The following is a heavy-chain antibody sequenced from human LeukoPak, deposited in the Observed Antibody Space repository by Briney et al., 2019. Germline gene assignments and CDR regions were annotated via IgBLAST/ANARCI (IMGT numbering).Heavy chain of an antibody. CDR1: GFSLSDAY. J-gene: IGHJ4*02. V-gene: IGHV3-15*01. Sequence: GGSLRLSCAASGFSLSDAYMSWVRQTPGRRLEWIGRIICKSDGGTTDYAAPVQGRFIISRDDSKGTLYLQLNSLRTDDTAVYYCLAQYYFDYWGRGTLVTVSS. CDR2: IICKSDGGTT. CDR3: LAQYYFDY. D-gene: IGHD4-11*01.